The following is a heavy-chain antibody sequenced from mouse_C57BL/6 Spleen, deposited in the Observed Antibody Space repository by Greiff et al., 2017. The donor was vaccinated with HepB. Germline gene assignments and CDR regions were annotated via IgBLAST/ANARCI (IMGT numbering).Heavy chain of an antibody. Sequence: VQLQQPGAELVMPGASVKLSCKASGYTFTSYWMHWVKQRPGQGLEWIGEIDPSDSYTNYNQKFKGKSTLTVDKSSSTAYMQLSSLTSEDSAVYYCARKEGYHAPDYWGQGTTLTVSS. J-gene: IGHJ2*01. D-gene: IGHD2-2*01. V-gene: IGHV1-69*01. CDR3: ARKEGYHAPDY. CDR1: GYTFTSYW. CDR2: IDPSDSYT.